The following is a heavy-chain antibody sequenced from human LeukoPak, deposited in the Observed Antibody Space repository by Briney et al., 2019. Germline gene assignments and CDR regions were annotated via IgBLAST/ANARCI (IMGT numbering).Heavy chain of an antibody. J-gene: IGHJ4*02. CDR2: ISSSSSTI. CDR3: ARITAGSGSYYNSGFDY. V-gene: IGHV3-48*04. D-gene: IGHD3-10*01. Sequence: GGSLRLSCAASGFTFSSYSMNWVRQAPGKGLEWVSYISSSSSTIYYADSVKGRFTISRDNAKNSLYLQMNSLRAEDTAVYYCARITAGSGSYYNSGFDYWGQGTLVTVSS. CDR1: GFTFSSYS.